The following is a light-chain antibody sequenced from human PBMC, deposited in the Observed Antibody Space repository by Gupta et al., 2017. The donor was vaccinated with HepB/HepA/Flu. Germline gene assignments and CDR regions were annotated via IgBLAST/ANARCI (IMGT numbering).Light chain of an antibody. CDR3: QQDDSTPQT. Sequence: DIVMTQSPDSLAVSLGERATINCKSSQSVFYSSNNNNYLAWYQQKPGQPPKLLIYWASSRESGVPDRFSGSGSGTDFTLTISSLQAEDVAVYYCQQDDSTPQTFGQGTKLEIK. CDR1: QSVFYSSNNNNY. CDR2: WAS. J-gene: IGKJ2*01. V-gene: IGKV4-1*01.